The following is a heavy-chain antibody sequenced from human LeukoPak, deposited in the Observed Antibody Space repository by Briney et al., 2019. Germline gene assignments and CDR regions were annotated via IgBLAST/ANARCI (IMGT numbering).Heavy chain of an antibody. CDR1: GFIFSNYW. Sequence: PGGSLRLSCAASGFIFSNYWMSWVRQAPGKGLEWVANIKQDGSKKNYVDSVKGRFTISRDNAKNSLYLQMNTLRVEDTAVYYCAGRSGSFDYWGQGTLVTVSS. J-gene: IGHJ4*02. V-gene: IGHV3-7*01. CDR3: AGRSGSFDY. CDR2: IKQDGSKK. D-gene: IGHD3-10*01.